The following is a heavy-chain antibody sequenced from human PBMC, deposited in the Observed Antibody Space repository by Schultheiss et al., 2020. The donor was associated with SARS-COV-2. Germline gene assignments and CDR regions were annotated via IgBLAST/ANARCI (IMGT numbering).Heavy chain of an antibody. CDR2: INGDGSNT. V-gene: IGHV3-74*01. D-gene: IGHD5-24*01. CDR1: GFTFSSYW. Sequence: GGSLRLSCAASGFTFSSYWMHWVRQAPGKGLVWVSRINGDGSNTDYADSVKGRFTISRDNAKNTLYLQMNSLRAEDTAVYYCVRAGQLGYGMDVWGQGTTVTVSS. J-gene: IGHJ6*02. CDR3: VRAGQLGYGMDV.